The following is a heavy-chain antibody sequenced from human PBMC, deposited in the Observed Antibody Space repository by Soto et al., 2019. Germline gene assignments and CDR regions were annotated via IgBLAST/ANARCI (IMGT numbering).Heavy chain of an antibody. V-gene: IGHV3-9*01. CDR1: GFTFDDYA. CDR3: ANVIAAAGNYYFDY. J-gene: IGHJ4*02. CDR2: ISWNSGSI. D-gene: IGHD6-13*01. Sequence: EVQLVESGGGLVQPGRSLRLSCAASGFTFDDYAMHWVRQAPGKGLEWVSGISWNSGSIGYADSVKGRFTISRDNAKNSLYLQMNSLRAEDKALDYCANVIAAAGNYYFDYWGQGTLVTVSS.